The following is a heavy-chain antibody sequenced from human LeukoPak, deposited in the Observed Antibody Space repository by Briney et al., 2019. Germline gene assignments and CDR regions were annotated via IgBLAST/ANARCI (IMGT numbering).Heavy chain of an antibody. CDR3: ARGLRLGEFDNY. CDR1: GGSISSSSYY. D-gene: IGHD3-16*01. CDR2: IYYSGST. V-gene: IGHV4-39*01. J-gene: IGHJ4*02. Sequence: SETLSLTCTVSGGSISSSSYYWGWIRQPPGKGLEWIGSIYYSGSTYYNPSLKSRVTMSVDTSKNQFSLKLSSVTAADTAVYYCARGLRLGEFDNYWGQGTLVTVSS.